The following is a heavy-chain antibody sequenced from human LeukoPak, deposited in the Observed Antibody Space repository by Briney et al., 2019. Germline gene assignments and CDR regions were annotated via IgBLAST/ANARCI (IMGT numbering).Heavy chain of an antibody. CDR1: GYTFTGYY. CDR2: INPNTGAT. J-gene: IGHJ4*02. V-gene: IGHV1-2*02. Sequence: GASVKVSCKPSGYTFTGYYLHWVRQAPGQGPEWMGWINPNTGATMYSQKFQGRVTMTRDTSVSPGYLEPRSLRSDDSAVYYCARDRVGSGWPRPYYFEIWGQGTLVTVSS. D-gene: IGHD6-19*01. CDR3: ARDRVGSGWPRPYYFEI.